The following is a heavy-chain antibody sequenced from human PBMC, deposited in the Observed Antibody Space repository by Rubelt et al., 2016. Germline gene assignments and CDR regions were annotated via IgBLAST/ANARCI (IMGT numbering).Heavy chain of an antibody. Sequence: VQLVQSGAEVRKPGESLKISCKASGYSFSRYWIGWVRQMPGKGLEWMGIIFPGGSDIRYSPSFQGQVTISADKSISTAYVPWSSLKGSDTALYYCAGHLRTGPFDYWGQGTLVTVSS. CDR3: AGHLRTGPFDY. J-gene: IGHJ4*02. CDR1: GYSFSRYW. CDR2: IFPGGSDI. V-gene: IGHV5-51*01.